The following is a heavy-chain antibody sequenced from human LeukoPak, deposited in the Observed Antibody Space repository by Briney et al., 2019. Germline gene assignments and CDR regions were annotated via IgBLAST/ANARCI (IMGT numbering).Heavy chain of an antibody. D-gene: IGHD2-2*01. CDR2: MNPNSGNT. V-gene: IGHV1-8*03. J-gene: IGHJ6*03. CDR3: YIVVVPAALDGYYYYMDV. CDR1: GYTFTSYD. Sequence: GASVKVSCKASGYTFTSYDINWVRQATGQGLEWMGWMNPNSGNTGYAQKFQGRVTITRNTSISTAYMELSSLRSEDTAVYYCYIVVVPAALDGYYYYMDVWGKGTTVTVSS.